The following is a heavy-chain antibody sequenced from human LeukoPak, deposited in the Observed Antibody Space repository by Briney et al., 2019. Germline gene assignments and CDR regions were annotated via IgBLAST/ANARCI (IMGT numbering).Heavy chain of an antibody. CDR3: ARGRQWQQRWFDP. Sequence: SGTLSLTCTVSGGSISSSNWWSWIRQPPGKGLEWIGEINHSGSTNYNPSLKSRVTISVDTSKNQFSLKLSSVTAADTAVYYCARGRQWQQRWFDPWGQGTLVTVSS. V-gene: IGHV4-4*02. J-gene: IGHJ5*02. D-gene: IGHD6-13*01. CDR2: INHSGST. CDR1: GGSISSSNW.